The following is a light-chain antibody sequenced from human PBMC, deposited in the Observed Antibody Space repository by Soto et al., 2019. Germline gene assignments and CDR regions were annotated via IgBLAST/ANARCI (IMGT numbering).Light chain of an antibody. CDR2: GAS. CDR1: QSIRSW. J-gene: IGKJ1*01. V-gene: IGKV1-5*01. Sequence: DIQMTQSPSTLSASVGDRVTITCRASQSIRSWLAWYQWKPGKAPKLLIYGASSLESGVPLRFSGSGSGTEFTLTIISLQPDDFAPYYCQHYHSDPWTFGQGTKVEVK. CDR3: QHYHSDPWT.